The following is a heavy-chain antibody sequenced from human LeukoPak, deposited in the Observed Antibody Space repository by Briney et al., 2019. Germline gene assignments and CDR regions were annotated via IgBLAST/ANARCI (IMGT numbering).Heavy chain of an antibody. Sequence: SETLSLTCTVSGGSISSNYWSWIRQPPGKGLEWIGYIYYSGSTNYNPSLKSRVTISVDTSKNQFSLKLSSVTAADTAVYYCARGGYSYGFEYYYGMDVWGQGTTVTVSS. CDR1: GGSISSNY. CDR3: ARGGYSYGFEYYYGMDV. D-gene: IGHD5-18*01. J-gene: IGHJ6*02. V-gene: IGHV4-59*01. CDR2: IYYSGST.